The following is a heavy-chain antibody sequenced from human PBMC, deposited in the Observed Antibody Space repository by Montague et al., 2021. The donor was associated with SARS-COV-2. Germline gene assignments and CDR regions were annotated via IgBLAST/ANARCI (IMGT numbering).Heavy chain of an antibody. V-gene: IGHV4-4*08. D-gene: IGHD4/OR15-4a*01. J-gene: IGHJ4*02. CDR3: ATLTQSNGDF. CDR1: SDSINSYY. Sequence: SETLSLTCTVSSDSINSYYWGWIRQPPGKRLEWLGYVYSSGTTNYNPSLNSRIAISVDMSKNQFSLRLDSVTAADTAIYYCATLTQSNGDFWGQGALVTVS. CDR2: VYSSGTT.